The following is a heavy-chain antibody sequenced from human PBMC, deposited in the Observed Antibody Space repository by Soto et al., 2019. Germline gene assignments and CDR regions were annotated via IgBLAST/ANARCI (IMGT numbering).Heavy chain of an antibody. Sequence: PGGSLRLSCAASGFTFSLFTLHWVRQPPGKGLDWVAVVSTDVNNKFYASSVKGRFTISRDNSKNTMYLQMNNLSPEDTDVYDCASGNLDVWGQGTTVTVSS. V-gene: IGHV3-30-3*01. CDR3: ASGNLDV. CDR1: GFTFSLFT. D-gene: IGHD1-7*01. CDR2: VSTDVNNK. J-gene: IGHJ6*02.